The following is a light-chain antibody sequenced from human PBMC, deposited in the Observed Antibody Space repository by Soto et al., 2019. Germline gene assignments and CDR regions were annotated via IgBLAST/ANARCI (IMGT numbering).Light chain of an antibody. J-gene: IGKJ2*01. Sequence: VLPQSPDTLSLSPGDRVTLSCRASQSVRSTFLAWYQQKPGQAPRLLIYRASNRATGIPDRFSGSASGTAFTLTISRLEHDDSAVYYCQQYHDSPMNTFGQGTKLEIK. CDR1: QSVRSTF. CDR2: RAS. V-gene: IGKV3-20*01. CDR3: QQYHDSPMNT.